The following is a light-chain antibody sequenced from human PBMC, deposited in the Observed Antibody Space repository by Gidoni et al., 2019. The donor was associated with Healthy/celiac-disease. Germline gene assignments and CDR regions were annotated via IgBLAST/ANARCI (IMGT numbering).Light chain of an antibody. V-gene: IGKV4-1*01. CDR1: QSVLYSSNNKNY. CDR3: QQYYSTPPYT. CDR2: WAS. Sequence: DIVMTQSPDSLAVSLGERAPINCKSSQSVLYSSNNKNYLALYQQKPGQPPKLLIYWASTRESGVPDRFRGSGSGTDFTLTISSLQSEDVAVYYCQQYYSTPPYTFGQGTKLEIK. J-gene: IGKJ2*01.